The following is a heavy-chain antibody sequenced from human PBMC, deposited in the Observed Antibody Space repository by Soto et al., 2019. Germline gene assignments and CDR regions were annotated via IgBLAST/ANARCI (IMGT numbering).Heavy chain of an antibody. CDR3: ARGGWSNDY. CDR2: IYHSGRT. CDR1: GGSFSGYY. D-gene: IGHD3-10*01. Sequence: SETLSLTCAVYGGSFSGYYWSWIRQPPGKGLEWIGDIYHSGRTNYNPSLRSRVTISVDTSKNQFSLKLISVTAADTAVYYCARGGWSNDYWGQGTLVTVSS. J-gene: IGHJ4*02. V-gene: IGHV4-34*01.